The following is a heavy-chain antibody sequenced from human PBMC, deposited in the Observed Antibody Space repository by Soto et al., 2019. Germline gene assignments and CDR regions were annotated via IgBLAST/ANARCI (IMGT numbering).Heavy chain of an antibody. D-gene: IGHD5-12*01. J-gene: IGHJ4*02. V-gene: IGHV1-69*08. CDR2: IIPLLDMA. CDR3: ARDSPIGSTFSGYDAIDY. CDR1: GGTFSNDI. Sequence: QVQLVQSGAEVKKPGSSVKVSGKTSGGTFSNDIITWVRQAPGQGLEWMGRIIPLLDMANYAQKFQGRVTITADKSSGTAYMELNSLRSEDTAVYYCARDSPIGSTFSGYDAIDYWGQGTLVTVSS.